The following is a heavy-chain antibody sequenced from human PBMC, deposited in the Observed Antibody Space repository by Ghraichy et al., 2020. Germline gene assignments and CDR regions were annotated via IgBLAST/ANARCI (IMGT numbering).Heavy chain of an antibody. D-gene: IGHD6-19*01. V-gene: IGHV4-4*02. CDR2: IYHTGSS. J-gene: IGHJ4*02. Sequence: SETLSLTCAVSGGSITTNWWRWVRQPPGKGLEWIGEIYHTGSSNYNPSLESRVTISIDKTKNQFSVELSSVTAADTAIYYCARHIAVPTTRGFDYWGQGTLVTVSS. CDR1: GGSITTNW. CDR3: ARHIAVPTTRGFDY.